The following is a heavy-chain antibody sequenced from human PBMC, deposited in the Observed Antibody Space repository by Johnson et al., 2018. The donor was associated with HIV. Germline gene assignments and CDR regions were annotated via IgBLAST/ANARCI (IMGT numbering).Heavy chain of an antibody. CDR1: GFTLNNYG. V-gene: IGHV3-30*02. J-gene: IGHJ3*02. Sequence: QVQLVESGGGVVQPGGSLRLSCAASGFTLNNYGMHWVRQAPGRGLEWVTSIPYDANNKYYADSVKGRFTISRDNSKNTLYLQMNSLRAEDTAVYYCAAGDSHGGAFDIWGQGTMVTVSS. CDR3: AAGDSHGGAFDI. D-gene: IGHD2-21*02. CDR2: IPYDANNK.